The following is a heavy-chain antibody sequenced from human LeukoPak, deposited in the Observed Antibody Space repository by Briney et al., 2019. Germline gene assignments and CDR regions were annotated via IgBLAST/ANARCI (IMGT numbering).Heavy chain of an antibody. J-gene: IGHJ3*02. CDR1: GFTFSNYN. CDR3: ARDDYYFDSHGGGTREFDT. Sequence: GGSLRLSCAASGFTFSNYNMNWVRQAPGEGLEWVSFIGRCGDTIYYADSVKGRLTISRDNAKSSLYLQMNSLRTEDTALYYCARDDYYFDSHGGGTREFDTWGQGTMVIVSS. CDR2: IGRCGDTI. V-gene: IGHV3-48*01. D-gene: IGHD3-9*01.